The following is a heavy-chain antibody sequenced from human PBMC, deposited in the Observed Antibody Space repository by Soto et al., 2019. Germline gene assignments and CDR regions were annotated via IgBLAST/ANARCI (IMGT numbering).Heavy chain of an antibody. CDR3: ARALRPYSSGWYREYYGMDV. V-gene: IGHV6-1*01. CDR1: GDSVSSNSAA. CDR2: TYYRSKWYN. J-gene: IGHJ6*02. Sequence: SQTLSLTCAISGDSVSSNSAAWNWIRQSPSRGLEWLGRTYYRSKWYNDYAVSVKSRITINPDTSKNQFSLQLNSVTPEDTAVYYCARALRPYSSGWYREYYGMDVWGQGTMVAVSS. D-gene: IGHD6-19*01.